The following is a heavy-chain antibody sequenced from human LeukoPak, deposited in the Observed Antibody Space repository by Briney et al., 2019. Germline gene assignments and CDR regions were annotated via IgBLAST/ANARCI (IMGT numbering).Heavy chain of an antibody. CDR3: ARHKYDVNSLTDI. J-gene: IGHJ3*02. CDR1: GVSISSYY. D-gene: IGHD4/OR15-4a*01. V-gene: IGHV4-4*09. Sequence: PSETLSLTCTVSGVSISSYYWSWIRQPPGKGLEWIGHIYTSGSTNYNPSLKSRVTISLDTSKNHLSLKLTSVTAADTAVYYCARHKYDVNSLTDIWGQGTMVTVSS. CDR2: IYTSGST.